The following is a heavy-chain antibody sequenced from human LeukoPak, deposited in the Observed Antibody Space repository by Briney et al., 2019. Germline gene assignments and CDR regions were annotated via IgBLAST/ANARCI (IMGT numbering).Heavy chain of an antibody. CDR1: GGSISSYY. D-gene: IGHD1-14*01. J-gene: IGHJ6*03. CDR2: IYHSGST. CDR3: ARDRKYYYHMDV. V-gene: IGHV4-39*07. Sequence: SETLSLTCTVSGGSISSYYWSWIRQPPGKGLEWIGTIYHSGSTYYNPSLKSRVTISVDTSENQFSLNLTSLTAADTAVYYCARDRKYYYHMDVWGKGTTVTVSS.